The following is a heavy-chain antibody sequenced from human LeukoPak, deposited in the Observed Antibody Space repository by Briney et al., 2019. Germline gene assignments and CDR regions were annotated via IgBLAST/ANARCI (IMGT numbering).Heavy chain of an antibody. CDR1: GFTFSSYG. Sequence: GGSLRLSCAASGFTFSSYGMHWVRQAPGKGLEWVAVISYDGSNKYYADSVKGRFTISRDNSKNSLYVQMNSLRAEDTALYYCAKGSIGYATDGYFDFWGQGTLVTVSS. V-gene: IGHV3-30*18. CDR3: AKGSIGYATDGYFDF. CDR2: ISYDGSNK. J-gene: IGHJ4*02. D-gene: IGHD5-12*01.